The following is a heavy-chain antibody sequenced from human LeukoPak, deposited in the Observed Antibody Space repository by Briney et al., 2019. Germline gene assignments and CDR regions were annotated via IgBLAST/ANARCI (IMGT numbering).Heavy chain of an antibody. CDR3: ARYSGSYYVYFDY. Sequence: GGSLRLSCAASGFTFSSYWMSWVRQAPGKGLEWVANIKQDGSEKYYVDSVKGRFTISRDNAKNSLYLQMNSLRAEDTAVYYCARYSGSYYVYFDYWGQGTLVTVSS. CDR2: IKQDGSEK. V-gene: IGHV3-7*01. CDR1: GFTFSSYW. J-gene: IGHJ4*02. D-gene: IGHD1-26*01.